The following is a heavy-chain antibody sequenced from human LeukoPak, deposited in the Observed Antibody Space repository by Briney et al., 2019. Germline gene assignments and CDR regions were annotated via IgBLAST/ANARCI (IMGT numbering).Heavy chain of an antibody. V-gene: IGHV4-59*08. CDR1: GGSISSYY. J-gene: IGHJ6*03. Sequence: SETLSLTCTVSGGSISSYYWSWIRQPPGKGLEWIGYIYYSGSTNYNPSLKSRVTISVDTSKNQFSLKLSSVTAADTAVYYCARKRNGYMDVWGKGTTVTVSS. CDR3: ARKRNGYMDV. CDR2: IYYSGST.